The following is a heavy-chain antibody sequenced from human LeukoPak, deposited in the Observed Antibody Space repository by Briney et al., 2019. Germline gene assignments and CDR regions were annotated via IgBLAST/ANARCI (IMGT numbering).Heavy chain of an antibody. CDR2: IHPNTGGT. CDR1: GYTFTSYY. CDR3: TREDH. V-gene: IGHV1-2*02. J-gene: IGHJ4*02. Sequence: EASVKVSCKASGYTFTSYYMHWVRQAPGQGLEWMGWIHPNTGGTTYAQKFQGRVTMTRDTSISTAYMELSRLTSDDTAIYYCTREDHWAQGTLVTVSS.